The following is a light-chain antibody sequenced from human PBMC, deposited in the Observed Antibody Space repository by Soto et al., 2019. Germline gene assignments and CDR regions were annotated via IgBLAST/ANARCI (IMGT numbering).Light chain of an antibody. V-gene: IGLV1-44*01. CDR2: SNN. CDR3: AAGDDSLNRWV. CDR1: SSNIGSNT. Sequence: QSVLTQPPSASGTPGQRVTISCSGSSSNIGSNTENWYQQLPGTATKLLFHSNNQRPSAGPYRFSGSKSVTSPALANSGLQSDGEADYYCAAGDDSLNRWVFGGGAQLTV. J-gene: IGLJ3*02.